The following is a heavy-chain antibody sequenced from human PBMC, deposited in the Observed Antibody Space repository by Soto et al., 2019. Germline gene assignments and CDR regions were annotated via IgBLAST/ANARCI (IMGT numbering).Heavy chain of an antibody. Sequence: QVQLVQSGAEVKKPGASVKVSCKASGYTFTRSGISWVRQAPGQGLEWMGWISTYNGDTNYAQTFQGRVTMTTDTSTSTVDRELRSRRSDDTAVYYCAREGVAPYYYYGMDVWGQGTPVTVSS. D-gene: IGHD5-12*01. CDR2: ISTYNGDT. CDR1: GYTFTRSG. J-gene: IGHJ6*02. V-gene: IGHV1-18*01. CDR3: AREGVAPYYYYGMDV.